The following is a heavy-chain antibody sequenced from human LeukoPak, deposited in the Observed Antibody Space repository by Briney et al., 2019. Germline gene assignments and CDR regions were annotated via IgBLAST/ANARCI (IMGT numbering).Heavy chain of an antibody. J-gene: IGHJ5*02. CDR3: ARDLDWFDP. CDR2: TYYRSKWYN. CDR1: GDSVSSNSAA. V-gene: IGHV6-1*01. Sequence: SQSLSLTCAISGDSVSSNSAACNWIRQSPSRGLEWLGRTYYRSKWYNNYAVSVKSRITINPETSKNQFSLQLNSVTPEDTAVYYCARDLDWFDPWGQGTLVAVSS.